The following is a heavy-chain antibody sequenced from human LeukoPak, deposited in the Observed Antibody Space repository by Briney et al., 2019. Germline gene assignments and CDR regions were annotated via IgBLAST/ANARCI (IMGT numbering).Heavy chain of an antibody. Sequence: PGGSLRLSCAASGFTFSSSAMSWVRQAPGKGLEWVSTISGSGGNTYSADSVKGRFTISRDNSKNSLYLQMNTLRAEDTAVYFCAKAIVSYYGSGRDDAFDIWGQGTMVTVSS. CDR2: ISGSGGNT. D-gene: IGHD3-10*01. CDR1: GFTFSSSA. J-gene: IGHJ3*02. V-gene: IGHV3-23*01. CDR3: AKAIVSYYGSGRDDAFDI.